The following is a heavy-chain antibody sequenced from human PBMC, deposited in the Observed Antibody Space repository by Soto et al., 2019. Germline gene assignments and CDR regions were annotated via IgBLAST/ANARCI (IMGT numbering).Heavy chain of an antibody. V-gene: IGHV1-69*02. D-gene: IGHD3-22*01. CDR3: ASSHSRDYYDSSGYYSY. CDR2: IIPILGIA. CDR1: GGTFSSYT. Sequence: GGSVKVSCKASGGTFSSYTISWVRQAPGQGLEWMGRIIPILGIANYAQKFQGRVTITADKSTSTAYMELSSLRSEDTAVYFCASSHSRDYYDSSGYYSYWGQGTLVTVSS. J-gene: IGHJ4*02.